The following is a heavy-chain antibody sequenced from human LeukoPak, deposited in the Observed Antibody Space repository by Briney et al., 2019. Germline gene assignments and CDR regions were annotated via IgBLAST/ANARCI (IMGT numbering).Heavy chain of an antibody. J-gene: IGHJ5*02. V-gene: IGHV1-46*01. Sequence: ASVKVSCKASGYTFTSYYMHWVRQAPGQGLEWMGIINPSGGSTSYAQKFQGRVTMTRDTSTSTVYIKLSSLRSEDTAVYYCAKDLGAATGAWGQGTLVTVSS. CDR1: GYTFTSYY. CDR2: INPSGGST. CDR3: AKDLGAATGA. D-gene: IGHD4-17*01.